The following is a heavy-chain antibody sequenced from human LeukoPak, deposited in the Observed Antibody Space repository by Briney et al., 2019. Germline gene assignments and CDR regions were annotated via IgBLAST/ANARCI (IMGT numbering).Heavy chain of an antibody. Sequence: PPETLALTRSVSGRPLNNYDGSLSRQPPGKGLEWLEYIYYSGSTKYNPSLKRRISISVDTSKNQFSLKLSSVTAADTAVYYCARWGEAAAGVYYWGQGTLVTVSS. CDR1: GRPLNNYD. CDR2: IYYSGST. J-gene: IGHJ4*02. V-gene: IGHV4-59*01. D-gene: IGHD6-13*01. CDR3: ARWGEAAAGVYY.